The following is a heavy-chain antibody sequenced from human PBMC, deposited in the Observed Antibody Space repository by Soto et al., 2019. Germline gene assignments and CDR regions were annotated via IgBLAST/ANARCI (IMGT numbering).Heavy chain of an antibody. CDR3: ARVGDTAMVRHGMDV. CDR2: IYYSGST. J-gene: IGHJ6*02. V-gene: IGHV4-31*03. D-gene: IGHD5-18*01. CDR1: GGSISNGGYY. Sequence: QVQLQESGPGLVKRSQTLSLTCTVSGGSISNGGYYWSWIRQHPGKGLEWIGYIYYSGSTYYNPSLKSRVTISVDTSKNQFSLKLSSVTAADTAVYYCARVGDTAMVRHGMDVWGQGTTVTVSS.